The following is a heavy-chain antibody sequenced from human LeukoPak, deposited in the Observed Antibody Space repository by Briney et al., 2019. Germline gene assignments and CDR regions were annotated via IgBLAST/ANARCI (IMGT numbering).Heavy chain of an antibody. V-gene: IGHV1-8*03. Sequence: ASVKVSCKAPGYTFTSYDINWVRQATGQGLEWMGWMNPNSGNTGYAQKFQGRVTITRNTSISTAYMELSSLRSEDTAVYYCATTSSSNWFDPWGQGTLVTVSS. D-gene: IGHD2-2*01. CDR2: MNPNSGNT. CDR3: ATTSSSNWFDP. CDR1: GYTFTSYD. J-gene: IGHJ5*02.